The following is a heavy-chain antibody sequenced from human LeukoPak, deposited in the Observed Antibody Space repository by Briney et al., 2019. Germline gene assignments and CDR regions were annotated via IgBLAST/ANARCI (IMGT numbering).Heavy chain of an antibody. Sequence: SETLSLTCSVSGDSVSNSRVYWSWIRQPPGKGLEWIGYIYYSGSTNYNPSLKSRVTISVDTSKNQFSLKLSSVTAADTAVYYCARFNWDDHAEGPWGQGTLVTVSS. CDR2: IYYSGST. D-gene: IGHD1-1*01. CDR1: GDSVSNSRVY. J-gene: IGHJ5*02. V-gene: IGHV4-61*01. CDR3: ARFNWDDHAEGP.